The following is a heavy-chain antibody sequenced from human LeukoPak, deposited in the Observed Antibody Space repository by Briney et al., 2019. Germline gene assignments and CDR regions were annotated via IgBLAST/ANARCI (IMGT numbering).Heavy chain of an antibody. Sequence: AGGSLRLSCAASGFTVGSGRRMSWVRQAPGKGLEWVSGINWNGGSTGYADSVKGRFTISRDNSKNTLYLQVNSLRAEDTAVYYCARDLRPLDIVATIAYWGQGTLVTVSS. CDR3: ARDLRPLDIVATIAY. V-gene: IGHV3-20*04. D-gene: IGHD5-12*01. CDR1: GFTVGSGRR. CDR2: INWNGGST. J-gene: IGHJ4*02.